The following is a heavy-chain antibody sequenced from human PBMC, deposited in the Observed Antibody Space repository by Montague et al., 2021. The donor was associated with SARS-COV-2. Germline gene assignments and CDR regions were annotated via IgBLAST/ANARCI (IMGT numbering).Heavy chain of an antibody. D-gene: IGHD3-9*01. CDR3: ARDGSLRCEILIGPRHCYYGMDV. CDR2: IYYSGST. V-gene: IGHV4-39*07. J-gene: IGHJ6*02. Sequence: SETLSLTCTVSGGSISSSSYYWGWIRQPPGKGLEWIGSIYYSGSTYYNPSLKSRVTISVDTSKNQFSLKLSSVTAADTAGYYCARDGSLRCEILIGPRHCYYGMDVWGQGTTVTVSS. CDR1: GGSISSSSYY.